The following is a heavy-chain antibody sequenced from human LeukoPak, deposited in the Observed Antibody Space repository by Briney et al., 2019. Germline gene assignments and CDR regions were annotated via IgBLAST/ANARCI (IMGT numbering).Heavy chain of an antibody. J-gene: IGHJ4*02. Sequence: GGSLRLSCAASGFTFSSYWMHWVRQAPGKGLVWVSRINSDGSSTSYADSVKGRFTISRGNAKNTLYLQMNSLRAEDTAVYYCAPEAYCGGDCYEDFDYWGQGTLVTVSS. V-gene: IGHV3-74*01. CDR2: INSDGSST. D-gene: IGHD2-21*02. CDR1: GFTFSSYW. CDR3: APEAYCGGDCYEDFDY.